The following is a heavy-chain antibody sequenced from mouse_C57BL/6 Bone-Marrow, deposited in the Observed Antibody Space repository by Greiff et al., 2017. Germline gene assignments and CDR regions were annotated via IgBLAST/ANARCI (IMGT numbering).Heavy chain of an antibody. Sequence: QVQLQQPGAELVRPGTSVKLSCKASGYTFTSYWMHWVKQRPGQGLEWIGVIDPSDSYTNYNQKFKGKATLTVDTSSSTAYMQRSSLTSEDSAVYYCGGGRFAYWGQGTLVTVSA. V-gene: IGHV1-59*01. CDR1: GYTFTSYW. CDR3: GGGRFAY. CDR2: IDPSDSYT. J-gene: IGHJ3*01. D-gene: IGHD1-1*02.